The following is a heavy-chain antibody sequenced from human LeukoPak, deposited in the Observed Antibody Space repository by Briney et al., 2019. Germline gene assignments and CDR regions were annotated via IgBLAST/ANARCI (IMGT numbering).Heavy chain of an antibody. D-gene: IGHD5-12*01. CDR1: GGSISSYY. Sequence: SETLSLTCTVSGGSISSYYWSWIRQPPGKGLEWIGYIYYSGSTNYNPSLKSRVTISVDTSKNQFSLKLSSVTAADTAVYYCARADISERGTDVWGQGTTVTVSS. CDR2: IYYSGST. V-gene: IGHV4-59*01. J-gene: IGHJ6*02. CDR3: ARADISERGTDV.